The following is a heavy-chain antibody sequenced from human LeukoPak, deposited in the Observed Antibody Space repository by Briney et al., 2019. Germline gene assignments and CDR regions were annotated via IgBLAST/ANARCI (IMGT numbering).Heavy chain of an antibody. J-gene: IGHJ3*02. CDR1: GFIFSSYG. CDR2: ISVSGGTT. CDR3: AKSAVKWELRDAFDI. Sequence: GGSLRLSCAASGFIFSSYGMHWVRQAPGKGLEWVSPISVSGGTTYYADSVKGRFTISRDNSKNTLYLQMNSLRAEDTAVYYCAKSAVKWELRDAFDIWGQGTTVTVSS. D-gene: IGHD1-26*01. V-gene: IGHV3-23*01.